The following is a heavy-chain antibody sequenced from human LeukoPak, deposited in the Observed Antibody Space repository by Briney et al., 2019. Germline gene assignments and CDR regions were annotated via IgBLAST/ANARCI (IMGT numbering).Heavy chain of an antibody. Sequence: ASVKVSCKASGYTFTNYYIHWVRQAPGQGLEWIGIINPSIGTTSYAQKFQGRITMTRDTSTSTVYMELSSLRSEDTAVYYCAKIVGATNGYFDYWGQGTLVTVSS. CDR1: GYTFTNYY. CDR2: INPSIGTT. J-gene: IGHJ4*02. V-gene: IGHV1-46*01. CDR3: AKIVGATNGYFDY. D-gene: IGHD1-26*01.